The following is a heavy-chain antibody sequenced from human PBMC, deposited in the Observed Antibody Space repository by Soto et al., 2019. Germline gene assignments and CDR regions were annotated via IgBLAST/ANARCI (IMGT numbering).Heavy chain of an antibody. J-gene: IGHJ3*02. Sequence: GESLKLSCKGSGYSFAGYWITWVRQMPGKGLEWMGRIDPSDSQTYYSPSFRGHVTISAAKSITTVFLQWSSLRASDTAMYYRARRGYGGYGGGDAFDIWGQGTMVTVSS. CDR3: ARRGYGGYGGGDAFDI. CDR2: IDPSDSQT. CDR1: GYSFAGYW. V-gene: IGHV5-10-1*01. D-gene: IGHD5-12*01.